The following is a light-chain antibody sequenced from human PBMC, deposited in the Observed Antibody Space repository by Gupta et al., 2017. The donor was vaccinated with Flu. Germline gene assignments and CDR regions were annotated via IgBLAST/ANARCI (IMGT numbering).Light chain of an antibody. V-gene: IGLV1-40*01. J-gene: IGLJ3*02. Sequence: QSVLTQPPSVSGAPGQRVTIPCTGSSSNIGAGYDVHWYQQIPGTAPKVLIYGNNRRPSGVPDRFSGSKSVTSASLAITGLQAEDEADYYCQSYDNSLSGSKVFGGGTTLTVL. CDR2: GNN. CDR3: QSYDNSLSGSKV. CDR1: SSNIGAGYD.